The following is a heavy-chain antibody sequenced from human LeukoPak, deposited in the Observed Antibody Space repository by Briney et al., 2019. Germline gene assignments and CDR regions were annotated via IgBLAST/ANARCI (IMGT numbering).Heavy chain of an antibody. J-gene: IGHJ4*02. CDR3: AKDHRDSSGYYLDY. D-gene: IGHD3-22*01. CDR2: IYSGGST. V-gene: IGHV3-66*01. CDR1: GFTVSSNY. Sequence: GGSLRLSCAASGFTVSSNYMNWVRQAPGKGLEWVSVIYSGGSTYYADSVKGRFTISRDNSKNTLYLQMNSLRAEDTAVYYCAKDHRDSSGYYLDYWGQGTLVTVSS.